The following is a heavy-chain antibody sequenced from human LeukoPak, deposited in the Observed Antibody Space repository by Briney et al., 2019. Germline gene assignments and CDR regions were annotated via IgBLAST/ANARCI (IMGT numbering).Heavy chain of an antibody. V-gene: IGHV4-34*01. Sequence: PSETLSLTCAVYGESFSGHYWTSIRQPPGKGLEWIGDINQSGSTTYNATLKSRVTISVDTFNNQFSLKLTSVTAADTAVYYCARGDYWGSSRRYWFDPWGQGTLVTVSS. CDR1: GESFSGHY. CDR3: ARGDYWGSSRRYWFDP. J-gene: IGHJ5*02. D-gene: IGHD2-2*01. CDR2: INQSGST.